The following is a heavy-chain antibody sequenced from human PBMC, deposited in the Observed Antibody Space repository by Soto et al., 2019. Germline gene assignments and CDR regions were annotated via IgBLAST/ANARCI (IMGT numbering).Heavy chain of an antibody. D-gene: IGHD3-3*01. CDR3: ASSRITTFGVPPLATYLSYGMDV. J-gene: IGHJ6*02. Sequence: QVQLVQSGAEVKKPGSSVKVSCKASGGTFSSYAIRWVRQAPGQGLEWMGGIIPIFGTRKYAQKFQGRVMITADASTTTAYLEQSSLRSEETAVFYCASSRITTFGVPPLATYLSYGMDVWGQGTPVTVSS. V-gene: IGHV1-69*01. CDR1: GGTFSSYA. CDR2: IIPIFGTR.